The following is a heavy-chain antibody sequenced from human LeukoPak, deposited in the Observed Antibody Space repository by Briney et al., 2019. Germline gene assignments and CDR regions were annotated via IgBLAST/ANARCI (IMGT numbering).Heavy chain of an antibody. CDR3: ARVRYYYDSSGEPAFDT. CDR1: GYTFTSYG. V-gene: IGHV1-18*01. Sequence: ASVKVSCKTSGYTFTSYGISWVRQAPGQGLEWMGWISAYNGNTNYAQKLQGRVTMTTDTSTSTAYMELRSLRSDDTAVYYCARVRYYYDSSGEPAFDTWGQGTMVTVSS. D-gene: IGHD3-22*01. J-gene: IGHJ3*02. CDR2: ISAYNGNT.